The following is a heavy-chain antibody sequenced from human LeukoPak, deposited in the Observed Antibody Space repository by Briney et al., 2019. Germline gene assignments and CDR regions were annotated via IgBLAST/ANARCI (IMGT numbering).Heavy chain of an antibody. Sequence: SETLSLTCTVSGGSISSGGYYWSWIRQHPGKGLEWIGYIYYSGSTYYNPSLKSRVTISVDTSKNQFSLKLSSVTAADTAVYYCARGGYSSGQVDYWGQGTLVTVSS. V-gene: IGHV4-31*03. CDR1: GGSISSGGYY. CDR3: ARGGYSSGQVDY. CDR2: IYYSGST. D-gene: IGHD6-19*01. J-gene: IGHJ4*02.